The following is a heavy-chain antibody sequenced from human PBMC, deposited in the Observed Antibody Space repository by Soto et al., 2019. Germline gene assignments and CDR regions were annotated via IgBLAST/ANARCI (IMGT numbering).Heavy chain of an antibody. CDR3: ARFYYGSGSYYDYYMDV. V-gene: IGHV1-8*02. CDR2: MNPNSGNT. CDR1: GGTFSSYA. D-gene: IGHD3-10*01. J-gene: IGHJ6*03. Sequence: ASVKVSCKASGGTFSSYAINWVRQATGQGLEWMGWMNPNSGNTGYAQKFQGRVTMTRNTSISTAYMELSSLRSEDTAVYYCARFYYGSGSYYDYYMDVWGKGTTVTVSS.